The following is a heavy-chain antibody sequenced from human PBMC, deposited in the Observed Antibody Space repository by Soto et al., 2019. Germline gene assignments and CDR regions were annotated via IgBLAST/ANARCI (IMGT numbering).Heavy chain of an antibody. J-gene: IGHJ6*02. V-gene: IGHV4-4*07. CDR3: ARVVQLLDLGMDV. Sequence: SETLSLTCTVSGGSISSYYWGWIRQPAGKGLEWIGRIYTSGSTNYNHSLKSRVTMSVDTSKNQCSLKLSSVTAADTAVYYCARVVQLLDLGMDVWGQGTTVTVSS. CDR1: GGSISSYY. CDR2: IYTSGST. D-gene: IGHD5-18*01.